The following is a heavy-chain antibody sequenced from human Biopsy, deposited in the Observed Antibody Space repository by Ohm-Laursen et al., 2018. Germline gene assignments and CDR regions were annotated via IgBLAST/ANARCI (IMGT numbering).Heavy chain of an antibody. V-gene: IGHV3-23*01. CDR2: IRSTGGST. Sequence: SLRLSCAAPGFTFSSYAMSWVRQAPGKGLEWVSAIRSTGGSTYYANSVKGRFTISRDNSKNILFLQVNNLRAEDTAIYYCTKADDFWSPEGYYYYFSGMDVWGQGTTVTVS. CDR3: TKADDFWSPEGYYYYFSGMDV. CDR1: GFTFSSYA. D-gene: IGHD3-3*01. J-gene: IGHJ6*02.